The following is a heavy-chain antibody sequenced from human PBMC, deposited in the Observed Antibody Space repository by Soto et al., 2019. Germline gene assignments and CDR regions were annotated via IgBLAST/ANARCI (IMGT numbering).Heavy chain of an antibody. CDR2: IYYSGST. CDR3: ARDKGPAISYYYYGMDV. CDR1: VGSISSGGYY. Sequence: SETLSLTCTVSVGSISSGGYYWSWIRQHPGKGLEWIGYIYYSGSTYYNPSLKSRVTISVDTSKNQFSLKLSSVTAADTAVYYCARDKGPAISYYYYGMDVWGQGTTVTVSS. V-gene: IGHV4-31*03. J-gene: IGHJ6*02. D-gene: IGHD2-21*02.